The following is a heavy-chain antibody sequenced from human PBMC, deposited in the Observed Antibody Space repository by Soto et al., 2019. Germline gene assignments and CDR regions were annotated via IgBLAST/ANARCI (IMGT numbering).Heavy chain of an antibody. CDR3: AGSVVGTSWDWFDA. J-gene: IGHJ5*02. D-gene: IGHD6-19*01. Sequence: QVQLQESGPGLVKPSETLSLTCTVSGGSISSYYWSWIRQPPGKGLEWNGYIYYSGSTNYNPSLKSRVTIAVDTSKNQCTLKLSSLTIADTDVDYCAGSVVGTSWDWFDAGGQGTLDNVTS. V-gene: IGHV4-59*01. CDR1: GGSISSYY. CDR2: IYYSGST.